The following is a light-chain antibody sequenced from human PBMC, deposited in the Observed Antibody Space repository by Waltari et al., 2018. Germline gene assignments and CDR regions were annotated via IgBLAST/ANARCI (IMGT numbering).Light chain of an antibody. V-gene: IGKV1-12*02. Sequence: DILMTQSPSSVSASVGDTVTITCRASQGISSWLAWYQQKRGKAPSLLMYAASNLQSGAPSRFSGSGSGTDFTLTISSLQPEDFATYDCQQANSFPFTFGPGTKVDIK. CDR1: QGISSW. CDR2: AAS. CDR3: QQANSFPFT. J-gene: IGKJ3*01.